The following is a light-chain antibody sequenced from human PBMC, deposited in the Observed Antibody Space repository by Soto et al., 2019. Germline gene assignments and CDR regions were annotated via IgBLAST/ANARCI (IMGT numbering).Light chain of an antibody. CDR3: QSYDSSLSGSEV. CDR2: GNS. CDR1: SSNIGAGYD. V-gene: IGLV1-40*01. Sequence: QSVLTQPPSVSGAPGQRVTISCTGSSSNIGAGYDVHWYQQLPGTAPKLLTYGNSNRPSGVPDRFSGSKSGTSASLAITGLQAEDEADYYCQSYDSSLSGSEVFGTGTKGTVL. J-gene: IGLJ1*01.